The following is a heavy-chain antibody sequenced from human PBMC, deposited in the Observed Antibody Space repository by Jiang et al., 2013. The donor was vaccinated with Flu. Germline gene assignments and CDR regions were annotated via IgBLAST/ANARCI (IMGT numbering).Heavy chain of an antibody. J-gene: IGHJ4*02. CDR3: ATVDHDVPLYSSSSLFFDY. Sequence: SGAEVKKPGASVKVSCKVSGYTLTELSMHWVRQAPGKGLEWMGGFDPEDGETIYAQKFQGRVTMTEDTSTDTAYMELSSLRSEDTAVYYCATVDHDVPLYSSSSLFFDYWGQGTPGHRLL. V-gene: IGHV1-24*01. CDR2: FDPEDGET. CDR1: GYTLTELS. D-gene: IGHD6-6*01.